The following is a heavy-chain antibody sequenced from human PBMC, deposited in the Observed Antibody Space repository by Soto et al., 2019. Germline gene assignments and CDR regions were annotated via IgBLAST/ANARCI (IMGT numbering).Heavy chain of an antibody. CDR1: GFTFSSYS. J-gene: IGHJ6*02. V-gene: IGHV3-21*01. CDR2: ISSSSSYI. D-gene: IGHD6-13*01. Sequence: EVQLVESGGGLVKPGGSLRLSCAASGFTFSSYSMNWVRQAPGKGLEWVSSISSSSSYIYYADSVKGRFTISRDNAKNSLYLQTNSLRAEDTALYYCARGQSSSWPVYYYYGMDVWGQGTTVTVSS. CDR3: ARGQSSSWPVYYYYGMDV.